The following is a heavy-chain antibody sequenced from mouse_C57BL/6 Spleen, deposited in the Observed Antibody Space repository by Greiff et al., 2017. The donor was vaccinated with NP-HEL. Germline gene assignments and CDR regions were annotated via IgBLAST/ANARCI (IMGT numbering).Heavy chain of an antibody. V-gene: IGHV1-5*01. J-gene: IGHJ3*01. D-gene: IGHD2-3*01. CDR1: GYTFTSYW. Sequence: EVQLQQSGTVLARPGASVKMSCKTSGYTFTSYWMHWVKQRPGQGLEWIGAIYPGNSDTSYNQKFKGKAKLTAVTSASTAYMELSSLTNEDSAVYYCTRCYDGYQAWFAYWGQGTLVTVSA. CDR3: TRCYDGYQAWFAY. CDR2: IYPGNSDT.